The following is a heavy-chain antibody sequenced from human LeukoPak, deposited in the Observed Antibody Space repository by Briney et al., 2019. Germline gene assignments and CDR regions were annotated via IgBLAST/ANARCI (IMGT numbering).Heavy chain of an antibody. J-gene: IGHJ4*02. CDR2: IYYSGST. V-gene: IGHV4-59*01. Sequence: SSETVSLQCTVSGGSICSFYWRWLRPPTGRGVEWCGYIYYSGSTNYNPSLKSRVTISVDTSKDQYALKLSSVTAADTAVYYCARGAVANVNFDYWGQGTLVTVPS. D-gene: IGHD6-19*01. CDR1: GGSICSFY. CDR3: ARGAVANVNFDY.